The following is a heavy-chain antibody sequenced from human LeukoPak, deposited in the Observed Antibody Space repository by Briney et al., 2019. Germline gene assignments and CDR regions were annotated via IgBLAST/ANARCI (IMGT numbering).Heavy chain of an antibody. Sequence: SETLSLTCGVSSYSISGYYWAWIRQPPGKGLEWIGGIHHSGSTYYNPSLKSRVTISVDTSKNQFSLKLSSVTAADTAVYYCARRVTGDYYYMYVWVKGTTVTVSS. CDR1: SYSISGYY. J-gene: IGHJ6*03. CDR2: IHHSGST. CDR3: ARRVTGDYYYMYV. V-gene: IGHV4-38-2*01. D-gene: IGHD1-1*01.